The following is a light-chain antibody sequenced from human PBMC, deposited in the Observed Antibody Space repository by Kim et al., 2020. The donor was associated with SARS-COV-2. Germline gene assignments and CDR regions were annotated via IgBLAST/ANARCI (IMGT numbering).Light chain of an antibody. J-gene: IGKJ5*01. CDR2: AAS. V-gene: IGKV1-39*01. Sequence: GDRVTIPCRASQSITTYLNWYLQRQGKTPKLLSYAASSLQIGVPSRCSGSGSGTDITLTISSLQPENSATYFCQHSYSTPITFGQGTRLEIK. CDR3: QHSYSTPIT. CDR1: QSITTY.